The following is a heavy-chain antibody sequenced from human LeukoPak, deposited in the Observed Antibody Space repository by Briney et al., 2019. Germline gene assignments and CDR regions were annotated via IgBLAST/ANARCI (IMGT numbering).Heavy chain of an antibody. CDR2: LSPHANYE. J-gene: IGHJ4*02. CDR1: GFTFSEYG. CDR3: ARHNGWYDY. D-gene: IGHD6-19*01. Sequence: GRSLRLSCAASGFTFSEYGIHWVRQAPGKGLEWVAVLSPHANYEYYADSVQGRFTMSRDDSKNTVYLQMNSLRAEDTGVYYCARHNGWYDYWGQGTLVTVSS. V-gene: IGHV3-33*01.